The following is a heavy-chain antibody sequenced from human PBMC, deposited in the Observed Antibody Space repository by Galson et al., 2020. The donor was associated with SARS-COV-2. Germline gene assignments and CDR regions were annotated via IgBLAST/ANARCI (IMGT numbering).Heavy chain of an antibody. V-gene: IGHV1-8*01. Sequence: ASVKVSCKASGYTFTSYDINWVRQATGQGLEWMGWMNPNSGNTGYAHKFQGRVTMTRNTSISTAYMELSSLRSEDTAVYYCARGSSYYYDSSGYYYGDYYYGMDVWGQGTTVTVSS. CDR1: GYTFTSYD. D-gene: IGHD3-22*01. CDR3: ARGSSYYYDSSGYYYGDYYYGMDV. J-gene: IGHJ6*02. CDR2: MNPNSGNT.